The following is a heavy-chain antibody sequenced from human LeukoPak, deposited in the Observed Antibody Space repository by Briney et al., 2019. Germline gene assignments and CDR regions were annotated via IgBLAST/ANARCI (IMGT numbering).Heavy chain of an antibody. V-gene: IGHV4-59*12. CDR3: ARGFGDYGADAFDI. J-gene: IGHJ3*02. Sequence: TSETLSLTCTVSGGSISSYYWSWIRQPPGKGLEWIGHIYYSGSTNYNPSLKSRVTISVDTSKNQFSLKLSSVTAADTAVYYCARGFGDYGADAFDIWGQGTMVTVSS. D-gene: IGHD4-17*01. CDR1: GGSISSYY. CDR2: IYYSGST.